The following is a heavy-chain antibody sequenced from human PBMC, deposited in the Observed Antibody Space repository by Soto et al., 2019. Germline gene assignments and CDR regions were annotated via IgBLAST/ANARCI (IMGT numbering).Heavy chain of an antibody. Sequence: PSETLSLTCTVSGGSISSGGYYWSWIRQHPGKGLEWIGYIYYSGSTYYNPSLKSRVTISVDTSKNQFSLKLSSVTAADTAVYYCASGGDYYYYGMDVWGQGTTVTVSS. D-gene: IGHD2-15*01. V-gene: IGHV4-31*03. CDR3: ASGGDYYYYGMDV. CDR1: GGSISSGGYY. J-gene: IGHJ6*02. CDR2: IYYSGST.